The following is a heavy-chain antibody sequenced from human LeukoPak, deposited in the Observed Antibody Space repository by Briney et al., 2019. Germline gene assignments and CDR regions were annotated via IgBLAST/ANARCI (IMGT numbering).Heavy chain of an antibody. CDR3: ARVSPVTATFDY. CDR1: GFTFSSYA. D-gene: IGHD2-21*02. CDR2: IKQDGSEK. V-gene: IGHV3-7*01. J-gene: IGHJ4*02. Sequence: GGSLRLSCAASGFTFSSYAMNWVRQAPGKGLEWVANIKQDGSEKYYVDSVKGRFTISRDNVKNSLYLQMNSLRAEDTAVYYCARVSPVTATFDYWGQGTLVTVSS.